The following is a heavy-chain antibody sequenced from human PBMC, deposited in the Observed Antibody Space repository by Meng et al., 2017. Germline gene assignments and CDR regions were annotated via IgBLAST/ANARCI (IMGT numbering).Heavy chain of an antibody. CDR2: AYYRSKWYH. J-gene: IGHJ4*02. Sequence: QIQLHQSGPGLGKPSQTLSLICAISGDSVSSNSAAWNWIRQSPSRGLEWLGRAYYRSKWYHDYAESVKSRISIDPDTSKNQFSLQLRSVTPEDSAVYYCARGSYSFDSWGQRTLVTGSS. D-gene: IGHD1-26*01. CDR1: GDSVSSNSAA. CDR3: ARGSYSFDS. V-gene: IGHV6-1*01.